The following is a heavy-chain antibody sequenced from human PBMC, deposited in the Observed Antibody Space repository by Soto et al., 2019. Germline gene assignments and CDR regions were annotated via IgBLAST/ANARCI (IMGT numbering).Heavy chain of an antibody. Sequence: PSETLSLTCAVYGGSVSNYYWSWIRQPPGKGLEWIGEINRSGITNYNPSLKSRLTISVDTSKNQFSLRLTSVTAADTAVYYCARGTRYYDSSGYPTHFDYWGQGTLVTVSS. CDR3: ARGTRYYDSSGYPTHFDY. CDR2: INRSGIT. J-gene: IGHJ4*02. V-gene: IGHV4-34*01. CDR1: GGSVSNYY. D-gene: IGHD3-22*01.